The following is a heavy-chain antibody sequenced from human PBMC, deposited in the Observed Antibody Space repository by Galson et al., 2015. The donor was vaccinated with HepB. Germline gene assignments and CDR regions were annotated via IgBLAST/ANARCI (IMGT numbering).Heavy chain of an antibody. V-gene: IGHV3-23*01. Sequence: SLRLSCAVSGFTSDNYVMTWVRQAPGKGLEWVSAISGFGGDTYYADSVKGRFSITRDNSKNALFLQMNSLRAEDTAVYYCGIDKYGGGTNYWGQGTLVTVSS. CDR3: GIDKYGGGTNY. CDR2: ISGFGGDT. D-gene: IGHD2-21*01. J-gene: IGHJ4*02. CDR1: GFTSDNYV.